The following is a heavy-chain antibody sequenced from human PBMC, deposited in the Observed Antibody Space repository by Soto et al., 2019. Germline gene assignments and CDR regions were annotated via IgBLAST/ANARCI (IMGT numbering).Heavy chain of an antibody. D-gene: IGHD2-2*01. J-gene: IGHJ4*02. Sequence: ASVKVSCKASGGTFSSYAISWVRQAPGQGLEWMGGIIPIFGTANYAQKFQGRVTITADESTSTAYMELSSLRSEDTAVYYCARDGCISTSCYDGFDYWGQGTLVTVSS. CDR3: ARDGCISTSCYDGFDY. V-gene: IGHV1-69*13. CDR1: GGTFSSYA. CDR2: IIPIFGTA.